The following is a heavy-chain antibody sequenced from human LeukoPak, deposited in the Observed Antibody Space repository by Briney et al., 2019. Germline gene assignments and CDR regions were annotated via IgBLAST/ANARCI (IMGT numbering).Heavy chain of an antibody. CDR1: GNSFTGYY. D-gene: IGHD1-26*01. J-gene: IGHJ4*02. CDR3: ANQEGIGAPGAWFDN. V-gene: IGHV1-2*02. CDR2: MSPDSDGT. Sequence: ASVKVSCKASGNSFTGYYVHWVRQAPGQGLEWMGWMSPDSDGTNFAQNFQGRVSTTGDTSIRTVYLELRSLRADDTAVYYCANQEGIGAPGAWFDNWGQGTLVTVSS.